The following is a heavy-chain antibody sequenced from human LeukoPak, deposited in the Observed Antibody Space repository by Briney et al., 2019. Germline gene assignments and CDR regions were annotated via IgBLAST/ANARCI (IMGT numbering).Heavy chain of an antibody. Sequence: GRSLRLSCAASGFTFSSYGMHWVRQAPGKGLEWVAVISYDGSNKYYADSVKGRFTISRDNSKNTLYLQMNSLRAEDTAVYYCARDYQGGYGDKTVDYWGQGTLVTVSS. J-gene: IGHJ4*02. CDR1: GFTFSSYG. D-gene: IGHD5-18*01. CDR3: ARDYQGGYGDKTVDY. V-gene: IGHV3-30*03. CDR2: ISYDGSNK.